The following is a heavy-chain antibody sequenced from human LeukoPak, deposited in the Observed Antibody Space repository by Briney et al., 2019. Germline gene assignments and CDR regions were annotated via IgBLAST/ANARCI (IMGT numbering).Heavy chain of an antibody. J-gene: IGHJ4*02. Sequence: ASVKVSCKASGYTFTSYDVNWVRQATGQGLEWMGWVNPNSGNTGYAQKFQGRVTMTRNTATSTVYMELSSLTSDDTALYYCARRSDDYDSSAYYYWGLGTLVTVSS. V-gene: IGHV1-8*01. CDR2: VNPNSGNT. D-gene: IGHD3-22*01. CDR1: GYTFTSYD. CDR3: ARRSDDYDSSAYYY.